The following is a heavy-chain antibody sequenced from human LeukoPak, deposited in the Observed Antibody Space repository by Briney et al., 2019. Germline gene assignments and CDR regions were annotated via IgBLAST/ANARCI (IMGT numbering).Heavy chain of an antibody. CDR3: AREGGDYDSGGYMDV. CDR2: INHSGST. CDR1: GGSFSNYY. V-gene: IGHV4-34*01. Sequence: PSETLSLTYAVYGGSFSNYYWSWIRQPPGKGLEWIGEINHSGSTNYNPSLKSRVTISVDTSKNQFSLKLSSVTAADTAVYYCAREGGDYDSGGYMDVWGKGTTVTISS. D-gene: IGHD5-12*01. J-gene: IGHJ6*03.